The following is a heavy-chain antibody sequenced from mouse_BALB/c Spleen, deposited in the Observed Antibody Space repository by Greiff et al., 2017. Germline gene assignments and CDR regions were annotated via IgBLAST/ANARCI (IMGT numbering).Heavy chain of an antibody. V-gene: IGHV6-6*02. J-gene: IGHJ2*01. CDR3: TRVPYYYGSRVGGYYFDY. CDR1: GFTFSNYW. Sequence: EVKVEESGGGLVQPGGSMKLSCVASGFTFSNYWMNWVRQSPEKGLEWVAEIRLKSNNYATHYAESVKGRFTISRDDSKSSVYLQMNNLRAEDTGIYYCTRVPYYYGSRVGGYYFDYWGQGTTLTVSS. D-gene: IGHD1-1*01. CDR2: IRLKSNNYAT.